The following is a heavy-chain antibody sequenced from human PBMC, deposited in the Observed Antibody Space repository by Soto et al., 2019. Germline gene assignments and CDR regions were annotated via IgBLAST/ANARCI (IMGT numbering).Heavy chain of an antibody. V-gene: IGHV1-18*01. CDR1: NYPFTSCG. J-gene: IGHJ6*02. CDR3: ARDSNPFGVVIRSPEKQKYGMDV. Sequence: ASVKVSCKASNYPFTSCGFAWGRQAPGHGLQCLGRISSYNNNADYAQEFQGRITMTTDTSTTTAVMELRSLTSDDTGVYYCARDSNPFGVVIRSPEKQKYGMDVWGQGTTVTVSS. D-gene: IGHD3-3*01. CDR2: ISSYNNNA.